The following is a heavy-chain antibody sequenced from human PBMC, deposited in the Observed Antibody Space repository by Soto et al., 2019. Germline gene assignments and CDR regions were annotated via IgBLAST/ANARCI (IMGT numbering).Heavy chain of an antibody. Sequence: PSETLSLTCTVSGGSISSSSYYWGWIRQPPGKGLEWIGSIYYSGSTYYNPSLKSRVAISVDPSKNQFSLKLSSVTAADTAVYYCARQKFCSGGSCIWFDPWGQGTLVTVSS. D-gene: IGHD2-15*01. CDR1: GGSISSSSYY. CDR3: ARQKFCSGGSCIWFDP. V-gene: IGHV4-39*01. J-gene: IGHJ5*02. CDR2: IYYSGST.